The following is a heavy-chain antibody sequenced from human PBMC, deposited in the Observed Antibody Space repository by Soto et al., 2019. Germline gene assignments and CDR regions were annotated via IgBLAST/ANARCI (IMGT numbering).Heavy chain of an antibody. CDR3: AKRGGLHYYDSSGYLSWFDP. Sequence: GGSLRLSCAATGFMFGTYWMSWVRQAPGKGLEWVANIKHDGNEKYYAYSVKGRFTVSRDNVKNFLHLQMSSLRGDDTGVYYCAKRGGLHYYDSSGYLSWFDPWGQGTLVTVSS. V-gene: IGHV3-7*01. J-gene: IGHJ5*02. CDR2: IKHDGNEK. CDR1: GFMFGTYW. D-gene: IGHD3-22*01.